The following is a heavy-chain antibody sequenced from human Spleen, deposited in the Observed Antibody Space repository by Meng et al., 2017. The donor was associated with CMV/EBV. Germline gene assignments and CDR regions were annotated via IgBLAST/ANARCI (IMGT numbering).Heavy chain of an antibody. D-gene: IGHD1-26*01. CDR2: INPSGGST. CDR1: GYTFTSYY. V-gene: IGHV1-46*01. J-gene: IGHJ4*02. Sequence: VQRVQSGAEGKKPGASVKLSCKAFGYTFTSYYMHWVRQAPGQGLEWMGIINPSGGSTSYAQKFQGRVTMTRDTSTSTVYMELSSLRSEDTAVYYCARGQWELPDDYWGQGTLVTVSS. CDR3: ARGQWELPDDY.